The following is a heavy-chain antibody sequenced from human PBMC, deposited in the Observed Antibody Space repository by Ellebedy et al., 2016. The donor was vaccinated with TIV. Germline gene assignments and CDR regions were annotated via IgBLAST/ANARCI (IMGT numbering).Heavy chain of an antibody. Sequence: GESLKISCVASGFTFNSYAMSWVRQAPGKGLEWVSAISGSGGSTYYADSVKGRFTISRDNSKNTLYLQMNSLRAEDTAVYYCARHPTLGYGMDVWGQGTTVTVSS. D-gene: IGHD3-16*01. V-gene: IGHV3-23*01. CDR2: ISGSGGST. CDR3: ARHPTLGYGMDV. J-gene: IGHJ6*02. CDR1: GFTFNSYA.